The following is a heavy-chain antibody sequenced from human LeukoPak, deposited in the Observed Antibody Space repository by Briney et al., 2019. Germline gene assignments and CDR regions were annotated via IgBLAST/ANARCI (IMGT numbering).Heavy chain of an antibody. J-gene: IGHJ5*02. D-gene: IGHD3-3*01. Sequence: SETLSLTCAVSGYSISSGFYWGWIRQPPGKGLEWIGYIYYSGTTNYNPSLKGRVTISVDTSKNQFFLNLSSVTAADTAVYYCARGAIFGVVTPFDPWGQGTLVTVSS. V-gene: IGHV4-61*01. CDR2: IYYSGTT. CDR3: ARGAIFGVVTPFDP. CDR1: GYSISSGFY.